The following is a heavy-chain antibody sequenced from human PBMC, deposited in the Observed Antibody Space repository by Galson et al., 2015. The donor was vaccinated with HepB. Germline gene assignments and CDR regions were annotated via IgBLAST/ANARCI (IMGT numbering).Heavy chain of an antibody. Sequence: SVKVSCKASGGTFSSYAISWVRQAPGQGLEWMGGIIPIFGTANYAQKFQGRVTITADESTSTAYMELSSLRSEDTAVYYCARGPYYDILTGYQNVDTAMAPIDYWGQGTLVTVSS. J-gene: IGHJ4*02. D-gene: IGHD3-9*01. V-gene: IGHV1-69*13. CDR3: ARGPYYDILTGYQNVDTAMAPIDY. CDR2: IIPIFGTA. CDR1: GGTFSSYA.